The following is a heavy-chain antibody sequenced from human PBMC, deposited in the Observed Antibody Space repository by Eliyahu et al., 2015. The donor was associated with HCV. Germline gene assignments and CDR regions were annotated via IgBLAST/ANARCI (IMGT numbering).Heavy chain of an antibody. D-gene: IGHD3-10*01. Sequence: QITLKESGPTLVKPTQTLTLTCTFXGFSFTTSGVGVGWIRQPPGKALEWLALIYWDDDKRYSPSLKSRLTITKDTFKNQVVLTMTNMDPVDTATYYCAHRRFGELLRGALDIWGQGTMVTVSS. CDR3: AHRRFGELLRGALDI. CDR2: IYWDDDK. V-gene: IGHV2-5*02. CDR1: GFSFTTSGVG. J-gene: IGHJ3*02.